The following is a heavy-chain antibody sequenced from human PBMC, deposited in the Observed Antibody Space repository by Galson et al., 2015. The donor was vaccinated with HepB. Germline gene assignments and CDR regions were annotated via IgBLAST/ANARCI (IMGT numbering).Heavy chain of an antibody. J-gene: IGHJ5*02. CDR3: ARRRIAAAGTGWFDP. Sequence: QSGAEVKKPGESLKISCKGSGYSFTSYWIGWVRQMPGKSLEWMGIIYPGDSDTRYSPSFQGQVTISADKSISTAYLQWSSLKASDTAMYCCARRRIAAAGTGWFDPWGQGTLVTVSS. V-gene: IGHV5-51*01. CDR1: GYSFTSYW. CDR2: IYPGDSDT. D-gene: IGHD6-13*01.